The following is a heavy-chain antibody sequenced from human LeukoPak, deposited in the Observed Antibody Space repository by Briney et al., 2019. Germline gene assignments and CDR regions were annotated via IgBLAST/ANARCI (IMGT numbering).Heavy chain of an antibody. V-gene: IGHV4-34*01. D-gene: IGHD2-2*01. J-gene: IGHJ5*02. Sequence: SETLSLTCAVYGGSFSGYYWSWIRQPPGKGLEWIGEINHSGSTNYNPSLKSRVTISVDTSKNQFSLKLSSVTAADTAVYYCARGGIVVVPAAMRGWFDRWGQGTLVTVSS. CDR1: GGSFSGYY. CDR2: INHSGST. CDR3: ARGGIVVVPAAMRGWFDR.